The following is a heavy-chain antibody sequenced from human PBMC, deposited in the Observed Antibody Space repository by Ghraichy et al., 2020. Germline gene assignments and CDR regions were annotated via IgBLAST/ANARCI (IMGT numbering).Heavy chain of an antibody. CDR3: AGGDYVASVFDF. D-gene: IGHD3-16*01. J-gene: IGHJ3*01. Sequence: EIMFITCAVYGGSFSGHYWSWIRHPPGKGLEWIGEINHSGKTNYNPSLKSRVAISVDTSKTQFSLKLSSVTAADTALYYCAGGDYVASVFDFWGQGTMVTVSS. CDR2: INHSGKT. V-gene: IGHV4-34*01. CDR1: GGSFSGHY.